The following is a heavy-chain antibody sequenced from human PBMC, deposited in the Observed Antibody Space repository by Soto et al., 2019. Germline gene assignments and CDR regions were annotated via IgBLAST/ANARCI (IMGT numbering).Heavy chain of an antibody. CDR2: ISNSGST. CDR3: AATPLY. Sequence: SETMSLTCNVSGGSITGYHWSWIRQPPGKGLEWIGYISNSGSTNYNPSLESRVTISVETSKNQISLNLIFVTAADTAVYYWAATPLYWGQGTLVTVSS. J-gene: IGHJ4*02. V-gene: IGHV4-59*01. CDR1: GGSITGYH.